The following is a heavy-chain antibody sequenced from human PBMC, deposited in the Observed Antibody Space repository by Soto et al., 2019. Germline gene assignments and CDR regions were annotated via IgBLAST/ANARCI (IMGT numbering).Heavy chain of an antibody. Sequence: GESLKIACQGSGYSLINSCSSYEIGWVREMTGKGLEWMGIIYPGASHPRYNPSFQGQITISADKSTSTAYLQWSSLKASDTAMYYCATNYDILTGYYPGLPFYWGQGTLVTVSS. J-gene: IGHJ4*02. CDR1: GYSLINSCSSYE. CDR2: IYPGASHP. D-gene: IGHD3-9*01. CDR3: ATNYDILTGYYPGLPFY. V-gene: IGHV5-51*01.